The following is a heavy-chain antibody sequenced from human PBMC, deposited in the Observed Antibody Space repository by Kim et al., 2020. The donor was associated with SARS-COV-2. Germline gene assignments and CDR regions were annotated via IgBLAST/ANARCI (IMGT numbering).Heavy chain of an antibody. Sequence: ASVKVSCKASGYTFTGYYMHWVRQAPGQGLEWMGWINPNSGGTHYAQKFQGRVTMTRDTSISTAYMELSRLRSDDTAVYYCASYDILTGYSHNWFDPWGQGTLVTVSS. D-gene: IGHD3-9*01. J-gene: IGHJ5*02. CDR2: INPNSGGT. CDR1: GYTFTGYY. CDR3: ASYDILTGYSHNWFDP. V-gene: IGHV1-2*02.